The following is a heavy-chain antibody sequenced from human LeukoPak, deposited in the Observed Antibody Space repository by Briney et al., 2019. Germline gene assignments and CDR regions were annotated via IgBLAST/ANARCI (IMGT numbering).Heavy chain of an antibody. V-gene: IGHV4-59*01. Sequence: SETLSLTCTVSGCSISSYYWSWIRQPPGKGLEWIGHISYIWSNNYNPSLTSRVTISVDTSKNQFSLKVRAVTAAETAVYYCARDHYFGSGSPGYFDDWGQGTLVTVSS. D-gene: IGHD3-10*01. CDR3: ARDHYFGSGSPGYFDD. CDR1: GCSISSYY. CDR2: ISYIWSN. J-gene: IGHJ4*02.